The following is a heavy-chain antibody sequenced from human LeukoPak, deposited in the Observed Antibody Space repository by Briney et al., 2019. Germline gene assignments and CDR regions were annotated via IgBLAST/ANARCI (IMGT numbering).Heavy chain of an antibody. CDR1: GYTFTSYG. D-gene: IGHD6-19*01. CDR2: INPSGGST. J-gene: IGHJ4*02. CDR3: ARDLPYSSGWYGERFDY. Sequence: ASVKVSCKASGYTFTSYGISWVRQAPGQGLEWMGIINPSGGSTSYAQKFQGRVTMTRDMSTSTVYMELSSLRSEDTAVYYCARDLPYSSGWYGERFDYWGQGTLVTVSS. V-gene: IGHV1-46*01.